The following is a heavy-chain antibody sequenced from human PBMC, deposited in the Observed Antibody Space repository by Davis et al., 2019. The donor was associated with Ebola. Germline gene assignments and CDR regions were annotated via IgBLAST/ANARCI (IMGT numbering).Heavy chain of an antibody. J-gene: IGHJ6*03. CDR2: IYYSGST. CDR3: ARDLTTNFYYHHMDV. Sequence: SETLSLTCTVSGGSISSTSYYWGWIRQPPGKGLEWIGTIYYSGSTYYNPSLKGRVTISRDSSKNQFSLKLRSVTAADTAVYYCARDLTTNFYYHHMDVWGQGTTVTVSS. CDR1: GGSISSTSYY. V-gene: IGHV4-39*07. D-gene: IGHD4-17*01.